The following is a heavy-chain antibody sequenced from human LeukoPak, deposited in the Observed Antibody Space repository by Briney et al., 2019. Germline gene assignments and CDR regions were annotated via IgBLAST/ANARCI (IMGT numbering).Heavy chain of an antibody. V-gene: IGHV4-4*07. CDR2: IYITGST. Sequence: SETLSLTCTVSGGSIINYCWSWIRQSAGTGLEWVGRIYITGSTNYNPSLQSRLSMSVDTSKNQFSLRLTSVSAADTAVYYCARLKYYDSTGYSPGYYMDVWGKGITVTVSS. J-gene: IGHJ6*03. CDR1: GGSIINYC. CDR3: ARLKYYDSTGYSPGYYMDV. D-gene: IGHD3-22*01.